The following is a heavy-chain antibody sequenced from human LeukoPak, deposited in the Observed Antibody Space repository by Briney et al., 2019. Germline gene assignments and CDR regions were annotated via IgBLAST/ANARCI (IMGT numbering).Heavy chain of an antibody. V-gene: IGHV3-23*01. D-gene: IGHD3-10*01. Sequence: GGSLRLSCAASGFTFSSYAMSWVRQAPGKGLEWVSAISGSGGSTYYADSVKGRFTISRDNSKNTLYLQMNSLRAEDTAVYYCAKDGYYYYGSVLYYFDYWGQGTLVTVSS. J-gene: IGHJ4*02. CDR1: GFTFSSYA. CDR3: AKDGYYYYGSVLYYFDY. CDR2: ISGSGGST.